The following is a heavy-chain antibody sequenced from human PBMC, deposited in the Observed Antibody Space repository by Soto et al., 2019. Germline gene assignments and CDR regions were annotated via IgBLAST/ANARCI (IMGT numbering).Heavy chain of an antibody. J-gene: IGHJ4*02. Sequence: QVQLVQSGAEVKKPGSSVKVSCKASGGTFSSYTISWVRQGPGQGLEWMGRIIPILGIANYAQKFQGRVTITADKSTSTAYMELSSLRSEDTAVYYCARGGGYCSGGSCYPAHRYFDYWGQGTLVTVSS. CDR3: ARGGGYCSGGSCYPAHRYFDY. CDR2: IIPILGIA. V-gene: IGHV1-69*02. CDR1: GGTFSSYT. D-gene: IGHD2-15*01.